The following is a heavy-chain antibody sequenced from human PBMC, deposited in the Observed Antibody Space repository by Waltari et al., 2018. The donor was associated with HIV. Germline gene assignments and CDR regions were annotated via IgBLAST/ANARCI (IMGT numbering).Heavy chain of an antibody. V-gene: IGHV4-39*01. Sequence: QLQLQESGPGLVKPSETLSLTCTVSGGSISSSSYYWGWIRQPPGKGLEWIGSIYYSGSTYYNPSLKSRVTISVDTSKNQFSLKLSSVTAADTAVYYCARSVGVAARPWVYFDYWGQGTLVTVSS. D-gene: IGHD6-6*01. J-gene: IGHJ4*02. CDR3: ARSVGVAARPWVYFDY. CDR1: GGSISSSSYY. CDR2: IYYSGST.